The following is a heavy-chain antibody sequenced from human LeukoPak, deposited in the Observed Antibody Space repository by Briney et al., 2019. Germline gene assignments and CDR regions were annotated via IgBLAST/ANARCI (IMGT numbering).Heavy chain of an antibody. Sequence: GECLRISGQGSGYSFTSYWSGCVRPVPGKGLEWIGIIYPGASDTRYSPSFQGQVTISADKSISTAYLQWSSLKASDTAMYYCARQRGDAYKGRAFDIWGQGTMVTVSS. CDR3: ARQRGDAYKGRAFDI. CDR1: GYSFTSYW. D-gene: IGHD5-24*01. CDR2: IYPGASDT. J-gene: IGHJ3*02. V-gene: IGHV5-51*01.